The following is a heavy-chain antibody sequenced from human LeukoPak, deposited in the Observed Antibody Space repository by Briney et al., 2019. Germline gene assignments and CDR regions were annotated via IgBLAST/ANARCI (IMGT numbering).Heavy chain of an antibody. J-gene: IGHJ3*02. V-gene: IGHV1-8*01. D-gene: IGHD3-22*01. CDR2: MNPNSGNT. CDR3: ARVGGGDYYDSSGYSYDAFDI. CDR1: GYTFTSYA. Sequence: ASVKVSCKASGYTFTSYAINWVRQATGQGLEWMGWMNPNSGNTGYAQKFQGRVTMTRNTSISTAYMELSSLRSEDTAVYYCARVGGGDYYDSSGYSYDAFDIWGQGTMVTVSS.